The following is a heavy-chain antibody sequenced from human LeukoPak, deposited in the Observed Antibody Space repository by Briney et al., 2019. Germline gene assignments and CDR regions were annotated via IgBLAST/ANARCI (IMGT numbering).Heavy chain of an antibody. V-gene: IGHV4-39*02. CDR1: GGSISSSSYY. J-gene: IGHJ4*02. CDR3: ARDYSNYFDY. Sequence: SETLTLTCTVSGGSISSSSYYWDWIRQPPGKGLEWIGSIYYSGSTYYNPSLKSRVTISVDTSKNQFSLKLSSVTAADTAVYYCARDYSNYFDYWGQGTLVTVSS. CDR2: IYYSGST. D-gene: IGHD4-11*01.